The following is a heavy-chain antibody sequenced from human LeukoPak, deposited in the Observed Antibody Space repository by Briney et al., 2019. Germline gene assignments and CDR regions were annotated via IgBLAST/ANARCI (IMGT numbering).Heavy chain of an antibody. CDR1: GYTFTSYD. CDR2: MNPNGGNT. CDR3: AIVLLWFGEDGMDV. D-gene: IGHD3-10*01. V-gene: IGHV1-8*01. Sequence: ASVKVSCKASGYTFTSYDINWVRQATGQGLEWMGWMNPNGGNTGYAQKFQGRVTMTRNTSISTAYMELSSLRSEDTAVYYCAIVLLWFGEDGMDVWGQGTTVTVSS. J-gene: IGHJ6*02.